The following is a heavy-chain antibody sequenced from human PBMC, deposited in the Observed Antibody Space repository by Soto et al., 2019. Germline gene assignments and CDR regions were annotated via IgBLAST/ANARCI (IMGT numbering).Heavy chain of an antibody. V-gene: IGHV4-59*01. J-gene: IGHJ6*02. CDR3: ARGKYCSSTTCSYYYGMDV. Sequence: SETLSLTCTVSGGSISSYYWSWIWQPPGKGLEWIGYMYYSGSPNYNPSLKSRVTISVDTSKNQFSLKLSSVTAADTGVYYCARGKYCSSTTCSYYYGMDVWGQGTTVTSP. D-gene: IGHD2-2*01. CDR2: MYYSGSP. CDR1: GGSISSYY.